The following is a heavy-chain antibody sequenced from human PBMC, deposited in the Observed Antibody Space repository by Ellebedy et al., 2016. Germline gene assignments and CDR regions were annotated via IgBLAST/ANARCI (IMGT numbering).Heavy chain of an antibody. V-gene: IGHV1-69*04. CDR3: ARSHFGGSYGMDV. Sequence: ASVKVSCKASGGPFSSYAISWVRQAPGQGLEWMGRIIPILGIANYAQKFQGRVTITADKSTSTAYMDLSSLRSEDTAVYYCARSHFGGSYGMDVWGQGTTVTVSS. CDR2: IIPILGIA. J-gene: IGHJ6*02. CDR1: GGPFSSYA. D-gene: IGHD3-16*01.